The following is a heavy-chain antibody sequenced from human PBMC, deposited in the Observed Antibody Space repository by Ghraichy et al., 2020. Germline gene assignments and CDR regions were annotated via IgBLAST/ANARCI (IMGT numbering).Heavy chain of an antibody. CDR3: ARHKRGATTGRGNFDS. CDR1: GYSFTSYW. J-gene: IGHJ4*02. V-gene: IGHV5-51*01. D-gene: IGHD1-1*01. CDR2: IYPDDSDT. Sequence: GESLNISCQAFGYSFTSYWIGWVRQMPGKGLEWMGIIYPDDSDTIYSPSFQGQVTISADKSISTGYLQWSSLKASDTAIYYCARHKRGATTGRGNFDSWGQGTLVTVSS.